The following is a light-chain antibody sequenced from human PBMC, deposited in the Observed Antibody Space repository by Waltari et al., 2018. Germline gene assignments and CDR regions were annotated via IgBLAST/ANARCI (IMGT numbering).Light chain of an antibody. J-gene: IGKJ1*01. CDR3: QQSHSIPWT. V-gene: IGKV1-39*01. CDR1: QSIHRD. CDR2: GAS. Sequence: DIQMTQSPSSLSASVGERVTITCRASQSIHRDLNWYQQKPGKAPNLLIYGASSLQSGVPSRFSGSGSGTDFTLTISSLQSDDFAAYYCQQSHSIPWTFGQGTNVEI.